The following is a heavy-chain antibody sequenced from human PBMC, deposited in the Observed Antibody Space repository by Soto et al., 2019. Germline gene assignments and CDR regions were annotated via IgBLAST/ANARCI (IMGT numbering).Heavy chain of an antibody. CDR1: GFSLSTSGVG. V-gene: IGHV2-5*02. D-gene: IGHD6-19*01. Sequence: QITLKESGPTLVKPTQTLTLTCTFSGFSLSTSGVGVGWIRQPPGKALEWLELIYWDDDKRYSPSLKSRLTITKDTSKNKVVLTMTNMDPVDTATYYCAHRRIAVDGNYYFDYWCQGTLVTVSS. CDR2: IYWDDDK. J-gene: IGHJ4*02. CDR3: AHRRIAVDGNYYFDY.